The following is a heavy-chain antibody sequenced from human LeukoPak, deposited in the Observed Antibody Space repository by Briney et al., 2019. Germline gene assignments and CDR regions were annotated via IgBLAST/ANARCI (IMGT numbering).Heavy chain of an antibody. CDR2: INPNSGGT. V-gene: IGHV1-2*04. J-gene: IGHJ6*04. Sequence: ASVKVSCKASGYTFTGYYMHWVRQAPGQGLEWMGWINPNSGGTNYAQKFQGWVTMTRDTSISTAYMELSRLRSDDTAVYYCARAANPYCSGGSCYSGSTYYYGMDVWGKGTTVTVFS. CDR1: GYTFTGYY. D-gene: IGHD2-15*01. CDR3: ARAANPYCSGGSCYSGSTYYYGMDV.